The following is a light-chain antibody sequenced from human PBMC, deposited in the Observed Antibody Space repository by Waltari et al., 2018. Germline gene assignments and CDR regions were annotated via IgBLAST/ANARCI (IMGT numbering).Light chain of an antibody. V-gene: IGKV3-15*01. CDR2: GAS. CDR1: QGISSD. J-gene: IGKJ1*01. Sequence: EIVMKQSPATLSVSPGETATLSCRASQGISSDLAWYQQKPGQARRLLIFGASTRATGVPARFSGSGSGTEFTLTISSLQSEDFGVYYCQQSKIWPAFGQGTKVEIK. CDR3: QQSKIWPA.